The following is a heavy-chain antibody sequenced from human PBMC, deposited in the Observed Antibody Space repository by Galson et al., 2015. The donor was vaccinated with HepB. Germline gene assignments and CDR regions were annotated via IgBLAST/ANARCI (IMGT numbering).Heavy chain of an antibody. CDR1: GFTFSSYA. CDR2: ISGSGGST. CDR3: AKGRTMVRGVDFDY. V-gene: IGHV3-23*01. Sequence: SLRLSCAASGFTFSSYAMSWVRQAPGKGLEWVSAISGSGGSTYYADSVKGRFTISRGNSKNTLYLQMNSLRAEDTAVYYCAKGRTMVRGVDFDYWGQGTLVTVSS. J-gene: IGHJ4*02. D-gene: IGHD3-10*01.